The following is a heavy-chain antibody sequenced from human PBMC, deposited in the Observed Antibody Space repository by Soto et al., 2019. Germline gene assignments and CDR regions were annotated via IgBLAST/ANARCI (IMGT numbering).Heavy chain of an antibody. D-gene: IGHD2-2*01. CDR2: INHSGST. Sequence: QVQLQQWGAGLLKPSETLSLTCAVYGGSFSGYYWSWIRQPPGKGLEWIGEINHSGSTNYNPSLKSRVTISVDTSKNQFSLKLSSVTAADTAVYYCARGRADIVVVPAAMSGHYYYGMDVWGQGTTVTVSS. V-gene: IGHV4-34*01. CDR3: ARGRADIVVVPAAMSGHYYYGMDV. J-gene: IGHJ6*02. CDR1: GGSFSGYY.